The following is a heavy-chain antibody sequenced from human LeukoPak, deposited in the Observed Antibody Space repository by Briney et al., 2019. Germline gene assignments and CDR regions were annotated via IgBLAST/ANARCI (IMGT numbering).Heavy chain of an antibody. CDR3: ARDLTMVRGGPD. CDR1: GFTFSSYA. D-gene: IGHD3-10*01. CDR2: ISYDGSNK. Sequence: GRSLRLSCAAPGFTFSSYAMHWVRQAPGKGLEWVAVISYDGSNKYYVDSVKGRFTISRDNSKNTLYLQMNSLRAEDTAAYYCARDLTMVRGGPDWGQGTLVTVSS. V-gene: IGHV3-30*04. J-gene: IGHJ4*02.